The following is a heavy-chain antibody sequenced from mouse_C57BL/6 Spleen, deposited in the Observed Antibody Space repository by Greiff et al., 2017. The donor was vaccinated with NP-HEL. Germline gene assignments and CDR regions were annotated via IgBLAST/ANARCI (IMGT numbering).Heavy chain of an antibody. V-gene: IGHV1-52*01. J-gene: IGHJ2*01. Sequence: QVQLKQPGAELVRPGSSVKLSCKASGYTFTSYWMHWVKQRPIQGLEWIGNIDPSDSETHYNQKFKDKATLTVDKSSSTAYMQLSSLTSEDSAVYYCARFYYDYDGFDYWGQGTTLTVSS. CDR3: ARFYYDYDGFDY. CDR1: GYTFTSYW. D-gene: IGHD2-4*01. CDR2: IDPSDSET.